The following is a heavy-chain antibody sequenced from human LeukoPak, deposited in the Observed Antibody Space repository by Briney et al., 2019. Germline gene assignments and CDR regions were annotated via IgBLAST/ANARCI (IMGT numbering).Heavy chain of an antibody. CDR3: ARGYSYGPYYFDY. Sequence: PSETLSLTCTVSGGSISSGDYYWSWIRQPPGKGLEWIGYIYYSGSTYYNPSLKSRVTISVDTSKNQFSLKLSSVTAADTAVYYCARGYSYGPYYFDYWGQETLVTVSS. CDR1: GGSISSGDYY. D-gene: IGHD5-18*01. V-gene: IGHV4-30-4*01. J-gene: IGHJ4*02. CDR2: IYYSGST.